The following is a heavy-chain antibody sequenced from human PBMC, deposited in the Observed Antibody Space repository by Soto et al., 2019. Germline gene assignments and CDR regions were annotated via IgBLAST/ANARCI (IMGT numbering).Heavy chain of an antibody. CDR2: ISGSGRTI. D-gene: IGHD2-8*01. CDR1: GFTFSDYY. CDR3: ARYSFGYADV. V-gene: IGHV3-11*01. J-gene: IGHJ6*02. Sequence: GGSLSLSCAASGFTFSDYYMSWIRQAPGKGLEWVSYISGSGRTIYHADSVKGRFTISRDNAKNSLYLQMNSLRAEDTAMYYCARYSFGYADVWGQGTTVTVSS.